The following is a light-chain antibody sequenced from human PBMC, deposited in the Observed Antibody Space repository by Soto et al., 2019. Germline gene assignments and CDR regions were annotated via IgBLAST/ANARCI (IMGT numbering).Light chain of an antibody. CDR2: EVS. CDR3: SSYTSSSTLV. V-gene: IGLV2-14*01. J-gene: IGLJ3*02. CDR1: SSDVGGYNY. Sequence: QSVLTQPASVSGSPGQSITISCTGTSSDVGGYNYVSWYQQHPGKAPKLMNYEVSNRPSGVSHRFSGSKSGNTASLTISGRHAEDAAEYCCSSYTSSSTLVFGGGTKLTVL.